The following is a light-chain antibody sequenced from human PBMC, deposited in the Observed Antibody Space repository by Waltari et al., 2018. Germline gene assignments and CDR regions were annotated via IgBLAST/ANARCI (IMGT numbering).Light chain of an antibody. CDR1: QSISSY. CDR2: AAS. V-gene: IGKV1-39*01. CDR3: QQSYSTPQFT. J-gene: IGKJ3*01. Sequence: DIQMTQSPSSLSASVGDRVTITCRASQSISSYLNWYQQKPGKAPKLLIYAASSLQIGVPSRLSGSGSGTDFTLTISSLQPEDFATYYCQQSYSTPQFTFGPGTKVDIK.